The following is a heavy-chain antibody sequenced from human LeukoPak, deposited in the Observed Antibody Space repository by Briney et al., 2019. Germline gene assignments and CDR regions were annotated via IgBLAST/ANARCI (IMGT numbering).Heavy chain of an antibody. CDR1: GYTFTSYW. V-gene: IGHV5-51*01. D-gene: IGHD1-26*01. J-gene: IGHJ4*02. CDR2: IYPGDSDT. Sequence: GESLKISCKGSGYTFTSYWIAWVRQMPGKGLEWIGIIYPGDSDTRYSPSFQGQVTISADKSINTAYMQWSSLKASDTAMYYCARRRDLYSGSYYHFDYWGQGTLVTVSS. CDR3: ARRRDLYSGSYYHFDY.